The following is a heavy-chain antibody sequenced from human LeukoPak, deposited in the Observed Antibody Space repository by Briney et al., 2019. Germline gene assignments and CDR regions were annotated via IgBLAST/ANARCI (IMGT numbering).Heavy chain of an antibody. CDR3: VRYTSGTFYYYYSMDV. Sequence: SETLSLTCTVSGYSISSGYYWGWVRQPPGKGLEWIGSIYHSGSTDYNPSLESRVTISVDTSKNQFSLNLTSVTAADTAVYYCVRYTSGTFYYYYSMDVRGKGTTFTVSS. CDR1: GYSISSGYY. D-gene: IGHD3-10*01. CDR2: IYHSGST. J-gene: IGHJ6*03. V-gene: IGHV4-38-2*02.